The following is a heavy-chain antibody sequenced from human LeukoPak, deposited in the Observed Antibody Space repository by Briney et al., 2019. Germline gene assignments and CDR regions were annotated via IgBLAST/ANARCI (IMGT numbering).Heavy chain of an antibody. V-gene: IGHV4-59*08. CDR1: GGALSRYY. Sequence: SETLSLTCTVSGGALSRYYWSCIRQPPGKSLEWSGYIYYSGSTNYNPSLKSRDTISVDTPKNQFSLTLSSVRPPHPPVYYCARTSYYCGQGPQGGEFDYWGQGTLVTVSS. CDR2: IYYSGST. CDR3: ARTSYYCGQGPQGGEFDY. J-gene: IGHJ4*02. D-gene: IGHD3-10*01.